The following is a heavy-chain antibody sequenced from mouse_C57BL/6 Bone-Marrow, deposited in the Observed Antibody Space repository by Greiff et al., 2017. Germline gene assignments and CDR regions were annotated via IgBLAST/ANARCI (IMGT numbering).Heavy chain of an antibody. Sequence: QVQLQQSGAELVKPGASVKLSCKASGYTFTEYTIHWVKQRSGQGLEWIGWFYPGSGSIKYNEKFKDKATLTADKSSSTVYMELSRLTSEDAAVYFCARHEEEVSSYPAWFAYWGQGTLVTVSA. J-gene: IGHJ3*01. CDR2: FYPGSGSI. V-gene: IGHV1-62-2*01. CDR1: GYTFTEYT. D-gene: IGHD1-1*01. CDR3: ARHEEEVSSYPAWFAY.